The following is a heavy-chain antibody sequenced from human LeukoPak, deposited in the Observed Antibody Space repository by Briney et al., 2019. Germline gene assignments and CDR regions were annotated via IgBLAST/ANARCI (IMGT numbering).Heavy chain of an antibody. CDR1: GFSFNTHT. Sequence: GGSLRLSCAASGFSFNTHTLAWVRQAPGKGLEWASYISGSTTVIHYADSVKGRFTISRDNAKNSLYLQMSSLKVEDTAIYYCARGLYYMDVWGNGTTVTVSS. V-gene: IGHV3-48*01. CDR3: ARGLYYMDV. CDR2: ISGSTTVI. J-gene: IGHJ6*03.